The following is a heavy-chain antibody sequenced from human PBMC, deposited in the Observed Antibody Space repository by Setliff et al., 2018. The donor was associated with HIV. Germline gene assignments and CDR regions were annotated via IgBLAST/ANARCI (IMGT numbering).Heavy chain of an antibody. Sequence: EASVKVSCKASGGTFGIYGISWVRQAPGQGLEWMGGTIPMFGTANYAQKFQGRVTITTDESTNTGYMELSSRGAEDTAVYYCARESACSSTSCPKVLDYWGQGTLVTVSS. CDR3: ARESACSSTSCPKVLDY. J-gene: IGHJ4*02. CDR1: GGTFGIYG. V-gene: IGHV1-69*05. CDR2: TIPMFGTA. D-gene: IGHD2-2*01.